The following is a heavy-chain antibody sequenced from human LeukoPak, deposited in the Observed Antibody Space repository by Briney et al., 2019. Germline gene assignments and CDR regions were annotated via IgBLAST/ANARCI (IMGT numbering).Heavy chain of an antibody. CDR1: GGTFSSYA. V-gene: IGHV1-69*13. CDR2: IIPIFGTA. D-gene: IGHD2-2*01. Sequence: GASVKVSCKASGGTFSSYAISWVRQAPGQGLEWMGGIIPIFGTANYAQKFQGRVTITADESTSTAYMELSSLRSEDTAVYYCARNGPGTLGYCSSTSCYGYYYMDVWGKGTTVTVSS. J-gene: IGHJ6*03. CDR3: ARNGPGTLGYCSSTSCYGYYYMDV.